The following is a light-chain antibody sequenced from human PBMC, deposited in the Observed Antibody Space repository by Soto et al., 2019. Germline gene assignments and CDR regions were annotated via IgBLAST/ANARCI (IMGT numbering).Light chain of an antibody. CDR3: SSYTTSNTRQIV. CDR2: HVT. V-gene: IGLV2-14*01. J-gene: IGLJ1*01. Sequence: QSALTQPASVSGSPGQAITISCTGTSSDVGGYNYVSWYQQHPAKVPKLMIYHVTNRPSGVSNPFSGSKSGNTASLTISGLQPEDEADYYCSSYTTSNTRQIVFGTGTKVTVL. CDR1: SSDVGGYNY.